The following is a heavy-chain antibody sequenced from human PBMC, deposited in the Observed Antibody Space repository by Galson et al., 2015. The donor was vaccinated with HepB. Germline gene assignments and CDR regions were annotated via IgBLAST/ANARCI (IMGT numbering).Heavy chain of an antibody. J-gene: IGHJ6*02. CDR3: AWTYYSYGMDV. V-gene: IGHV2-70*11. CDR1: GFSLTTSGMC. Sequence: PALVKPTQTLTLTCTFSGFSLTTSGMCVSWIRQPPGKALEWLARIDWDDDEYYSTSLKTRLTISKDTSKNQVVLTMTNMDPVDTATYYCAWTYYSYGMDVWGQGTTVTVSS. CDR2: IDWDDDE.